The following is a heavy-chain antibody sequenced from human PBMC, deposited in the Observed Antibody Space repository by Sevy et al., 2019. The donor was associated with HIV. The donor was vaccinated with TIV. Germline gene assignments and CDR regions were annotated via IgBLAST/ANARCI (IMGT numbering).Heavy chain of an antibody. V-gene: IGHV4-61*01. Sequence: SETLSLTCTVSGGSVSSGSYYWSWIRQPPGKGLEWIGYIYYSGGTNYNPSLKSRVTISVDTSKNQFSLKLSSVTAADTAVYYCASVDTAMATTDYWGQGTLVTVSS. J-gene: IGHJ4*02. CDR3: ASVDTAMATTDY. D-gene: IGHD5-18*01. CDR2: IYYSGGT. CDR1: GGSVSSGSYY.